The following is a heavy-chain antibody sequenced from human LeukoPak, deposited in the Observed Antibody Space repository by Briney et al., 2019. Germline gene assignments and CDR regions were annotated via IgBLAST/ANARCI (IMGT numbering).Heavy chain of an antibody. J-gene: IGHJ5*02. CDR2: IYYSGST. D-gene: IGHD4-17*01. CDR3: AREDYGDYENWFDP. V-gene: IGHV4-59*01. Sequence: SETLSLTCTVSGGSISSYYWSWIRQPPGKGLEGIGYIYYSGSTNYNPSLKSRVTTSVDTSKNQFSLKLSSVTAADTAVYYCAREDYGDYENWFDPWGQGTLVTVSS. CDR1: GGSISSYY.